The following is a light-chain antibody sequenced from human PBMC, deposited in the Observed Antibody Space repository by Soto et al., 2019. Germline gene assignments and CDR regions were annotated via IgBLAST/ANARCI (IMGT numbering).Light chain of an antibody. CDR1: QGIRND. CDR2: AAS. Sequence: DIQMTQAPSSLSASVGDRVTITCRASQGIRNDLGWYQQKPGKAPKRLMYAASSLQSGVPSRFIGSGSGTEFTLTISSLQPGDFATYSCIQHNSYPMCTFGPGTKLEIK. CDR3: IQHNSYPMCT. J-gene: IGKJ2*02. V-gene: IGKV1-17*01.